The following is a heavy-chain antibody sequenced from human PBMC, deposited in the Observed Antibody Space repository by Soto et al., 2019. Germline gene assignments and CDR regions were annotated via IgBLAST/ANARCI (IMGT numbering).Heavy chain of an antibody. CDR2: INHRGST. J-gene: IGHJ6*02. CDR1: GGSFNDYY. V-gene: IGHV4-34*01. Sequence: SETLSLTCVVSGGSFNDYYWSWIRQSPGKGLEWIGEINHRGSTIHNPSLKSRVTISVDTSKTQFSLKLSSVTAADTAMYYCARGRGRLFGAVYYNYGMDVWGQGTTVTVSS. CDR3: ARGRGRLFGAVYYNYGMDV. D-gene: IGHD3-3*01.